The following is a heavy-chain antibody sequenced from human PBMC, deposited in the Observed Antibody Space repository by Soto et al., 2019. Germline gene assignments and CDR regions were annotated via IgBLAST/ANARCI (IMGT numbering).Heavy chain of an antibody. CDR1: GGTFSSYA. V-gene: IGHV1-69*13. D-gene: IGHD3-16*01. Sequence: ASVKVSCKASGGTFSSYAISWVRQAPGQGLEWMGGIIPIFGTANYAQKFQGRVTITADESTSAAYMELSSLRSEDTAVYYCATPTGRRDGYNGFGGFDIWGQGTMVTVSS. CDR3: ATPTGRRDGYNGFGGFDI. CDR2: IIPIFGTA. J-gene: IGHJ3*02.